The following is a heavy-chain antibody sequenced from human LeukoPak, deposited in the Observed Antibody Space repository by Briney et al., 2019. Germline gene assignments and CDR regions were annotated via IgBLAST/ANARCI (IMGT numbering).Heavy chain of an antibody. V-gene: IGHV1-69*05. Sequence: SVKVSCKASGGTFSSYAISWVRQAPGQGLEWMGGIIPIFGTANYAQKFQGRVTMTRDTSISTAYMELSRLRSDDTAVYYCARDLGWIQLGFDYWGQGTLVTVSS. CDR1: GGTFSSYA. CDR2: IIPIFGTA. J-gene: IGHJ4*02. D-gene: IGHD5-18*01. CDR3: ARDLGWIQLGFDY.